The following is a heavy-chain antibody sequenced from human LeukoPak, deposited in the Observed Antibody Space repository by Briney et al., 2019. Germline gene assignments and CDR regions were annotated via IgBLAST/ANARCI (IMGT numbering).Heavy chain of an antibody. V-gene: IGHV3-30*03. Sequence: GGSLRLSCAASGFTFSSYWMHWVRQAPGKGLEWVAVISYDGDNKYYADSVKGRFTISRDNSKNTLSLQMNSLRTEDTAVYYCARVMTGYSVLDYWGQGTLVTVPS. CDR2: ISYDGDNK. CDR3: ARVMTGYSVLDY. J-gene: IGHJ4*02. CDR1: GFTFSSYW. D-gene: IGHD3-9*01.